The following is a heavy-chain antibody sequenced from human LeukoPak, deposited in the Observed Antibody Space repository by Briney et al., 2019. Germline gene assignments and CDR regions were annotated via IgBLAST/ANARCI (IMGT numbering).Heavy chain of an antibody. CDR1: GYSFTSYW. CDR2: IYPGGSDT. J-gene: IGHJ4*02. CDR3: ARREASREYQLLFHFDY. V-gene: IGHV5-51*01. D-gene: IGHD2-2*01. Sequence: GESLKISCKGSGYSFTSYWIGWVRQMPGKGLEWMGIIYPGGSDTRYSPSFQGQVTISADKSISTAYLQWSSLKASDTAMYYCARREASREYQLLFHFDYWGQGTLVTVSS.